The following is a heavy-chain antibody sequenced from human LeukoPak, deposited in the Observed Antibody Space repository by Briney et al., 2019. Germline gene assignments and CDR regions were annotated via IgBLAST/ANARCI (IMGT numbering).Heavy chain of an antibody. V-gene: IGHV3-23*01. CDR3: AKDQYSSSQPRILDY. CDR2: ISGSGGNT. D-gene: IGHD6-13*01. J-gene: IGHJ4*02. CDR1: GFTFSSYA. Sequence: PGGSLRLSCAASGFTFSSYAMTWVRQAPGKGLEWVSGISGSGGNTYYAASVKGRFTISRDNSKNTFYLQMNSLRAEDTALYYCAKDQYSSSQPRILDYWGQGTLVTVSS.